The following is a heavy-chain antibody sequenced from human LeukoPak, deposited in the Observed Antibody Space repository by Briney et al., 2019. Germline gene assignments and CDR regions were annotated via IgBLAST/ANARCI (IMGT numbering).Heavy chain of an antibody. Sequence: PSETLSLTCAVYGGSFSGYYWSWIRQPPGKGLEWIGEINHSGSTNYNPSLKSRVTISVDTSKTQFSLKLSSVTAADTAVYYCARRLGYCSSTSCRWGSWFDPWGQGTLVTVSS. CDR2: INHSGST. D-gene: IGHD2-2*03. V-gene: IGHV4-34*01. J-gene: IGHJ5*02. CDR1: GGSFSGYY. CDR3: ARRLGYCSSTSCRWGSWFDP.